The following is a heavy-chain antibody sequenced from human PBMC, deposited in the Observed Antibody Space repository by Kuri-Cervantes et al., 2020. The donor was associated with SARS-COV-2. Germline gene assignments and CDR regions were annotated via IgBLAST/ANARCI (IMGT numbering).Heavy chain of an antibody. CDR3: AWDNPLYY. CDR2: IKQDGSGQ. Sequence: GGSLRLSCAAYGYTFSDYYMSWIRQAPGKGLEWVANIKQDGSGQYYVVSVKVRFTISRDSAKNSLFLQMNSLIAEDTAVYYCAWDNPLYYWGQGTLVTVSS. D-gene: IGHD3-16*01. CDR1: GYTFSDYY. J-gene: IGHJ4*02. V-gene: IGHV3-7*01.